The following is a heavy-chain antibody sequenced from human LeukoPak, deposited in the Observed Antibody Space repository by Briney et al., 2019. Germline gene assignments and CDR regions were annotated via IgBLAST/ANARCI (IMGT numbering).Heavy chain of an antibody. D-gene: IGHD2-15*01. CDR2: ITSSGTGT. V-gene: IGHV3-23*01. CDR1: GFTFSIYA. J-gene: IGHJ3*02. Sequence: VGSLRLSCAASGFTFSIYAMSWVRQAPGKGLEWVSSITSSGTGTFYADSVKGRLTISRDNSENTLYLQMNSLRVEDTAVYYCARRYCSGGSCYSDDAFDIWGQGTMVTVSS. CDR3: ARRYCSGGSCYSDDAFDI.